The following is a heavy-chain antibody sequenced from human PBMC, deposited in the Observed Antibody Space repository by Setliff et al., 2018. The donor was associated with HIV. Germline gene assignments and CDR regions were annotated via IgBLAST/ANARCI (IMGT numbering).Heavy chain of an antibody. CDR1: GGTFSSYA. CDR2: IVPIFGTA. D-gene: IGHD3-22*01. CDR3: ARVEDYYDSSSYYPPDAFDI. J-gene: IGHJ3*02. V-gene: IGHV1-69*13. Sequence: SVKVSCKASGGTFSSYAISWVRQAPRQGLEWMGGIVPIFGTANYAQKFQGRVTITADESTSTAYMELSSLRSEDTAVYYCARVEDYYDSSSYYPPDAFDIWGQGTMVTVSS.